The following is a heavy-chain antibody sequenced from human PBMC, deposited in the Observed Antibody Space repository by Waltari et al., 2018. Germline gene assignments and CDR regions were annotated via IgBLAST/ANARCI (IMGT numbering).Heavy chain of an antibody. Sequence: QVQLQESGPGLVKPSETLSLSCTVSGGSISSYYWSWIRQPPGKGLEWIGYIYYSGSTNYNPSLKSRVTISVDTSKNQFSLKLSSVTAADTAVYYCARTPKKRYYYYYMDVWGKGTTVTVSS. J-gene: IGHJ6*03. CDR3: ARTPKKRYYYYYMDV. D-gene: IGHD2-15*01. CDR2: IYYSGST. CDR1: GGSISSYY. V-gene: IGHV4-59*01.